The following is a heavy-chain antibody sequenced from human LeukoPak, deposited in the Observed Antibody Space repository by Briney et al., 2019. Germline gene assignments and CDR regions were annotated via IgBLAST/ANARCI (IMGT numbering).Heavy chain of an antibody. Sequence: GGSLRLSCAASGFTFSSYSMNCVRQAPGKGLEWVSSISSSSSYIYYADSVKGRFTISRDNAKNSLYLQMNSLRAEDTAVYYCARDLRSGTTSIGYYWGQGTLVTVSS. D-gene: IGHD1-26*01. CDR2: ISSSSSYI. CDR1: GFTFSSYS. V-gene: IGHV3-21*01. J-gene: IGHJ4*02. CDR3: ARDLRSGTTSIGYY.